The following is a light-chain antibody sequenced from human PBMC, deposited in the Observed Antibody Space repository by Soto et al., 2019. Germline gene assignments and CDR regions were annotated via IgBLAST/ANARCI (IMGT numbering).Light chain of an antibody. J-gene: IGLJ3*02. Sequence: QTVVTQEPSFSVSPGGTVTLTCGLSSGSVSTSYYPSWYQQTPGQAPRTLIYNTDTRSSGVPDRFSGSILGNKAALTITGAQADDECDSYCVLYMGSGIRVFGGGTK. CDR1: SGSVSTSYY. V-gene: IGLV8-61*01. CDR3: VLYMGSGIRV. CDR2: NTD.